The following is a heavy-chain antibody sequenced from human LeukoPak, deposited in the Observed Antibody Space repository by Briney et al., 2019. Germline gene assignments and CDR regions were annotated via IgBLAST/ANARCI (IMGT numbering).Heavy chain of an antibody. J-gene: IGHJ5*02. V-gene: IGHV4-61*02. Sequence: SQTLSLTCTVSGGSISRGSYYWSWIRQPAGKGLEWIGRFHSSGSTDYNPSLKSRVTISVDTSKNQFSLKLSSVTAADTAVYYCAREVRRSLTGYYYGFDPWGQGTLVTVSS. CDR2: FHSSGST. CDR3: AREVRRSLTGYYYGFDP. CDR1: GGSISRGSYY. D-gene: IGHD3-9*01.